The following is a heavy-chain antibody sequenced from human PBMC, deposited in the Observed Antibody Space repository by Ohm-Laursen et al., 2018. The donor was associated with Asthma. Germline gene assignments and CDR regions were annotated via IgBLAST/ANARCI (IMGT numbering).Heavy chain of an antibody. V-gene: IGHV1-2*06. Sequence: GASVKVSCKASGYTFTGHYIHWVRQAPGQGLEWMGRINPNSGGTNYAQKFQGRVTMTRDTSISTAYMELSRLRSDDTAVYYCARVEMATKTIDYWGQGTLVTVSS. CDR3: ARVEMATKTIDY. J-gene: IGHJ4*02. CDR2: INPNSGGT. CDR1: GYTFTGHY. D-gene: IGHD5-24*01.